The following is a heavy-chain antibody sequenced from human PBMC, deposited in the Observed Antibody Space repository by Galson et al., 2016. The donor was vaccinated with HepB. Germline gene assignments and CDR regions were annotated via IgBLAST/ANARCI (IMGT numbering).Heavy chain of an antibody. CDR2: TIPIFETT. CDR3: AAGREDSSTWLVY. Sequence: SVKVSCKASGGTFSKSAISWVRQAPGQGLEWLGGTIPIFETTNYAHKFQGRVTIIADESTNTAYMELTSLTSDDTAVYYCAAGREDSSTWLVYWGQGTLVTVSS. J-gene: IGHJ4*02. CDR1: GGTFSKSA. D-gene: IGHD6-13*01. V-gene: IGHV1-69*13.